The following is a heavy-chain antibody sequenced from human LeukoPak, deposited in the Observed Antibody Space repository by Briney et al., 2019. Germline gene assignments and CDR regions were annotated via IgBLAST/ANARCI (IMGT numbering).Heavy chain of an antibody. V-gene: IGHV4-34*01. CDR1: GGSFSGYY. CDR2: INHSGST. Sequence: PSETLSLTCAVYGGSFSGYYWSWIRQPPGKGLEWIGEINHSGSTNYNPSLKSQVTISVDTSKNQFSLKLSSVTAADTAVYYCARAGYSSRRNFDYWGQGTLVTVSS. D-gene: IGHD6-13*01. J-gene: IGHJ4*02. CDR3: ARAGYSSRRNFDY.